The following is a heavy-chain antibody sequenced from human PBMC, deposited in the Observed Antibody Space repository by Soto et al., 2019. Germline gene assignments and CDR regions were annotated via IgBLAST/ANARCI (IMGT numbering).Heavy chain of an antibody. V-gene: IGHV3-30-3*01. Sequence: QVQLVESGGGVVQPGRSLRLSCAASGFTFSDYAMLWVRQAPGKGLEWVALISYDGGNKYYADSVRGRFTISRDNSENTLYVQMNSRRAEDTAVYYCARDWRRAIDYWGQGTLVTVSS. CDR2: ISYDGGNK. CDR3: ARDWRRAIDY. CDR1: GFTFSDYA. J-gene: IGHJ4*02.